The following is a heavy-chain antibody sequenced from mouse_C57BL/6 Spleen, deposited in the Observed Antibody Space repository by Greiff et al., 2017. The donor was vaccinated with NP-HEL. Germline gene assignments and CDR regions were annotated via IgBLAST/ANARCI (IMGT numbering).Heavy chain of an antibody. D-gene: IGHD1-1*01. J-gene: IGHJ1*03. CDR3: ARGGPITTVVAHWYFDV. CDR2: ISYDGSN. V-gene: IGHV3-6*01. CDR1: GYSITSGYY. Sequence: EVKLQESGPGLVKPSQSLSLTCSVTGYSITSGYYWNWIRQFPGNKLEWMGYISYDGSNNYNPSLKNRISIIRDTSKNQFFLKLNSVTTEDTATYYCARGGPITTVVAHWYFDVWGTGTTVTVSS.